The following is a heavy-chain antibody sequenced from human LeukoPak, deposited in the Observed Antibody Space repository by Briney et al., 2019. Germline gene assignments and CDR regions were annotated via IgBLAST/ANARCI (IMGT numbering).Heavy chain of an antibody. D-gene: IGHD3-3*02. V-gene: IGHV1-18*03. CDR1: GYTCINYG. CDR2: ISANNGNT. Sequence: ASVKVSCKASGYTCINYGIMWVRQVPGQGLEWVGWISANNGNTKYTDKFQGRVTMTTDTSTSTGYMELRGLRSEDMGIYYCAKDRGMYNHFWSGSDPWGQGTLVIVSS. CDR3: AKDRGMYNHFWSGSDP. J-gene: IGHJ5*02.